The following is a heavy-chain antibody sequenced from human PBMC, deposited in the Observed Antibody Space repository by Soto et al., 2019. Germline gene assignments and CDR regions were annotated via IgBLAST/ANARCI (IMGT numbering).Heavy chain of an antibody. CDR2: IYYSGST. J-gene: IGHJ3*02. CDR1: GGSISSGGYY. V-gene: IGHV4-31*03. Sequence: PSETLSLTCTVSGGSISSGGYYWSWIRQHPGKGLEWIGYIYYSGSTYYNPSLKSRVTISVDTSKNQFSLKLSSVTAADTAVYYCARTTSWAALFAIWGQGTMVTVSS. D-gene: IGHD6-6*01. CDR3: ARTTSWAALFAI.